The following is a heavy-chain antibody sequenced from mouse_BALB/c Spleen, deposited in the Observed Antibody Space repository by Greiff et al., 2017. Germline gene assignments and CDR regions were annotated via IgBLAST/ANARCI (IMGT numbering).Heavy chain of an antibody. V-gene: IGHV1-69*02. Sequence: VQLQESGAELVKPGASVKLSCKASGYTFTSYYMYWVKQRPGQGLEWIGEIDPSDSYTSYNQKFKGKATLTVDTSSSTAYMQLSSLTSEDSAVYYCTRSGIYYDYEAYFDYWGQGTTLTVSS. CDR3: TRSGIYYDYEAYFDY. CDR1: GYTFTSYY. CDR2: IDPSDSYT. J-gene: IGHJ2*01. D-gene: IGHD2-4*01.